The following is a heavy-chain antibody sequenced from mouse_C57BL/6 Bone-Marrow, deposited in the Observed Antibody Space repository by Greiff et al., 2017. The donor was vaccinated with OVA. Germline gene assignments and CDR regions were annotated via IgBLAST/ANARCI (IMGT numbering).Heavy chain of an antibody. CDR3: TISTY. CDR2: IDPETGGT. V-gene: IGHV1-15*01. J-gene: IGHJ2*01. Sequence: QVHVKQSGAELVRPGASVTLSCKASGYTFTDYEMHWVKQTPVHGLEWIGAIDPETGGTAYNQKFKGKAILTADKSSSTAYMELRSLTSEDSAVYYCTISTYWGQGTTLTVSS. CDR1: GYTFTDYE.